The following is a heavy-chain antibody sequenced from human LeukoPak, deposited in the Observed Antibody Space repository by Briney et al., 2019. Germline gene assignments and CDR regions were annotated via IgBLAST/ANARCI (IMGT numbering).Heavy chain of an antibody. CDR2: MNPNSGNT. V-gene: IGHV1-8*03. J-gene: IGHJ4*02. CDR1: GYTFTSYD. CDR3: ARAPYYDSSAHWDY. Sequence: GASVKVSCKASGYTFTSYDINWVRQATGQGLEWMGWMNPNSGNTGYAQKFQGRVTITRNTSISTAYMELSSLRSEDTAVYYCARAPYYDSSAHWDYWGQGTLVTVSS. D-gene: IGHD3-22*01.